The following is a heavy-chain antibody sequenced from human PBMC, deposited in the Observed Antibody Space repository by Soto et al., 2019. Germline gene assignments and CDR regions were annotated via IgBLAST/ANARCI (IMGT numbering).Heavy chain of an antibody. D-gene: IGHD1-26*01. CDR3: ARTIPIGPYTVFDY. CDR1: GNTFSTDY. CDR2: INPTGDRP. V-gene: IGHV1-46*01. Sequence: QVQLVQSGAEVKKPGASVRVSCTASGNTFSTDYMHWIRQAPGQGLEWRGVINPTGDRPSYAQKFPGRTTRTRNTAQTPSLELSSLASDDTAVYFCARTIPIGPYTVFDYWGQGSLVTVSS. J-gene: IGHJ4*02.